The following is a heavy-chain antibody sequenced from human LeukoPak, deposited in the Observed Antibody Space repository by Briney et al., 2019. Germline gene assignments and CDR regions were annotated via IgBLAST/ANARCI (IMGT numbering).Heavy chain of an antibody. V-gene: IGHV1-8*01. CDR2: MNPYSGKT. J-gene: IGHJ5*02. CDR1: GYTVTRYD. D-gene: IGHD1-26*01. CDR3: ARAGATIAPNWFDP. Sequence: GASVKLSYKPSGYTVTRYDIKWVPQSAGLGREWMGWMNPYSGKTGYAQKFQGRVTMTRNTSISTAYMELSSLRSEDTAVYYCARAGATIAPNWFDPWGEGTLVTVSS.